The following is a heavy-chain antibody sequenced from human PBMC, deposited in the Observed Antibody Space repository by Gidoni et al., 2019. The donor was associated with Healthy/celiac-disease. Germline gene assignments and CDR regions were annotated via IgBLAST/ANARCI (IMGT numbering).Heavy chain of an antibody. J-gene: IGHJ3*02. CDR2: NIPILCIA. CDR1: GGTFSSYT. Sequence: QVQLVQSGAEVKKPGSSVKVSCKASGGTFSSYTIIWVRQAPGQGLECMGWNIPILCIANSAQKFQGSVTITADKSTSTAYMGLSSLRSADTAVYYCASPRVAGSADAFDIWGQGTMVTVSS. CDR3: ASPRVAGSADAFDI. D-gene: IGHD6-19*01. V-gene: IGHV1-69*02.